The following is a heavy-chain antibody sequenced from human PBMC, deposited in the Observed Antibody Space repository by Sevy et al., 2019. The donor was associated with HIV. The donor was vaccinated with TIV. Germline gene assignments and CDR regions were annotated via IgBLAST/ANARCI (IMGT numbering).Heavy chain of an antibody. CDR2: IYYSGST. V-gene: IGHV4-61*01. J-gene: IGHJ3*02. D-gene: IGHD2-15*01. CDR3: ARVSTVVGNAFDI. CDR1: GGSVSSGSYY. Sequence: SETLSLTCTVSGGSVSSGSYYWSWIRQPPGKGLEWIGYIYYSGSTNYNPSLKSRVTISVDTSKNQFSLKLGSVTAADTAVYYCARVSTVVGNAFDIWGHGTMVTVSS.